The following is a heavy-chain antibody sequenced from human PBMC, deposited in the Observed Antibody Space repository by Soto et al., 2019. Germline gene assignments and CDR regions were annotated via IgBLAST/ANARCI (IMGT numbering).Heavy chain of an antibody. CDR3: ARLNGYCISSSCHGHYAMDV. V-gene: IGHV4-39*01. J-gene: IGHJ6*02. D-gene: IGHD2-2*01. Sequence: SVPMCLTCTVSRATVSSSTYTRGWIRQPPGKGLEWIGSIYYGGSTYYNPSLNSRVTVSVDTSKNQFSLKMTSVTAADTAVYYCARLNGYCISSSCHGHYAMDVWGPGTTVTV. CDR2: IYYGGST. CDR1: RATVSSSTYT.